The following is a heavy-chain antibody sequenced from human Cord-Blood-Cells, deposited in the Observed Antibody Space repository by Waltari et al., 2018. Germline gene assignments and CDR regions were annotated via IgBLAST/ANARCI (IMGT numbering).Heavy chain of an antibody. J-gene: IGHJ5*02. CDR1: GFTFSSYA. CDR3: ARESSSSWYWFDP. D-gene: IGHD6-13*01. CDR2: ISYDGSNK. V-gene: IGHV3-30*04. Sequence: QVQLVESGGGVVQPGRSLRLSCAASGFTFSSYAMHWVRQAPGKGLGWVAVISYDGSNKYYGDSVKGRFTISRDNSKNTMYLQMNSLRAEDTAVYYCARESSSSWYWFDPWGQGTLVTVSS.